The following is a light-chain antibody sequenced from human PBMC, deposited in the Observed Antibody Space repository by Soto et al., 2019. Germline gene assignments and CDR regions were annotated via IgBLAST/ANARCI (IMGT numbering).Light chain of an antibody. V-gene: IGKV3-20*01. CDR2: GAS. Sequence: EIVFTRSPGSLSLSPGDRATLSGMAIQSVGGNVAWYQQIPCQPPKLLIFGASSRATGIADKFSGSGSGTDFTLTISRLEPADFALYYCQHYGAAPITFGQGTRLEIK. CDR1: QSVGGN. CDR3: QHYGAAPIT. J-gene: IGKJ5*01.